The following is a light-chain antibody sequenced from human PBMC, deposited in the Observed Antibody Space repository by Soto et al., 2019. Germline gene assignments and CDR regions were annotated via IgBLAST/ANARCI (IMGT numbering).Light chain of an antibody. V-gene: IGKV3-11*01. CDR3: KQRSSWPLT. J-gene: IGKJ4*01. CDR2: DAY. Sequence: EIVLTRSPATLSLSPGERATLSCRASQSVSSFLAWYQQKPGQAPRLLIYDAYNRATGIQARFSGTGSGTDLTLTIRSLEPDDFAVYYCKQRSSWPLTFGGGTKVDIK. CDR1: QSVSSF.